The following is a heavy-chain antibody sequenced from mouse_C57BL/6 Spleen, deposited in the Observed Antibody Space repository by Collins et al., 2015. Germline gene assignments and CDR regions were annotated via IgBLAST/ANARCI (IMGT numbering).Heavy chain of an antibody. CDR3: AREVNYYGSSYRYFDV. V-gene: IGHV4-1*02. CDR1: GFDFSRYW. J-gene: IGHJ1*01. Sequence: EVELLESGGGLVQPGGSLKLSCAASGFDFSRYWMSWVRQAPGKGLEWIGEINPDSSTINYTPSLKDKFIISRDNAKNTLYLQMSKVRSEDTALYYCAREVNYYGSSYRYFDVWGAGTTVTVSS. D-gene: IGHD1-1*01. CDR2: INPDSSTI.